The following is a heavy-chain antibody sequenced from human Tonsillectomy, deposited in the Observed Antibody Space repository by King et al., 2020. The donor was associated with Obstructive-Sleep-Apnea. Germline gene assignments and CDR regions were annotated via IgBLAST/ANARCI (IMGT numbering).Heavy chain of an antibody. J-gene: IGHJ4*02. CDR1: CGSISSGGYY. CDR3: ARVDYYDSSGYYLGY. D-gene: IGHD3-22*01. CDR2: IYYSGST. Sequence: VQLQESGPGLVKPSQTLSLTCTVSCGSISSGGYYWSWVRQHPGKGLEWIGYIYYSGSTYYNPSLKSRVTISVDTSKNQFSLKLSSVTAADTAVYYCARVDYYDSSGYYLGYWGQGTLVTVSS. V-gene: IGHV4-31*03.